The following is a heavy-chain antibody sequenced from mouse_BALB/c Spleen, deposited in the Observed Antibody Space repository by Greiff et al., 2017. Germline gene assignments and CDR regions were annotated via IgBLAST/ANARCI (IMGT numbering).Heavy chain of an antibody. J-gene: IGHJ4*01. V-gene: IGHV5-6*03. CDR3: ARHLITTDYAMDY. CDR1: GFAFSSYG. Sequence: DVKLVESGGGLVKPGGSLKLSCAASGFAFSSYGMSWVRQTPDKRLEWVATISSGGSYTYYPDSVKGRFTISRDNAKNTLYLQMSSLKSEDTAMYYCARHLITTDYAMDYWGQGTSVTVSS. D-gene: IGHD2-4*01. CDR2: ISSGGSYT.